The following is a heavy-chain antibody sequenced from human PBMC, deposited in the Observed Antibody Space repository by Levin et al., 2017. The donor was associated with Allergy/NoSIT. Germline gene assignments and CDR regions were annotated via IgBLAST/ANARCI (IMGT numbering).Heavy chain of an antibody. Sequence: QAGGSLRLSCAASGFRFSDHCVHWVRQAPGKGLEWVGRSTRKSRSYTTKYAASVTGRFSISREDIENSVYLHMNSLKTEDTAEYYCVIDYSGEWSAMDVWGQGTTVTVSS. CDR1: GFRFSDHC. CDR2: STRKSRSYTT. CDR3: VIDYSGEWSAMDV. D-gene: IGHD2-8*02. V-gene: IGHV3-72*01. J-gene: IGHJ6*02.